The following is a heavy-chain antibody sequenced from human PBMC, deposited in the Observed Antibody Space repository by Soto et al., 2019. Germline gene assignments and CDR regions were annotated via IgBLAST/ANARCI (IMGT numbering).Heavy chain of an antibody. D-gene: IGHD6-19*01. CDR3: ARGSYYSGWV. Sequence: QVQLQQSGPGLVQTSQTLSLTCAISGDSVSSTSTAWSWIMQSPSSGLEWLGRTYYRSNWYTDYAVSVKSRITISPDTSKNQFSLQLNSVTPEDTAVYYCARGSYYSGWVWGQGTLGTVSS. CDR2: TYYRSNWYT. J-gene: IGHJ4*02. V-gene: IGHV6-1*01. CDR1: GDSVSSTSTA.